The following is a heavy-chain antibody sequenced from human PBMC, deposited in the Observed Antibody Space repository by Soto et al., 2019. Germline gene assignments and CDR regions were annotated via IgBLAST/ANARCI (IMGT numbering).Heavy chain of an antibody. CDR3: ARSWGLYCSSSRCYSPWFDP. CDR2: ISSSGGSI. J-gene: IGHJ5*02. Sequence: EVQLVESGGGLVQPGGSLRLSCAGSGFTFNSHEMTWVRQAPGKGLEWISSISSSGGSIYYADSVKGRFTVSRDNAKNSLYLQRNSLRAKDMAVYYCARSWGLYCSSSRCYSPWFDPWGRGTLVTVSS. V-gene: IGHV3-48*03. CDR1: GFTFNSHE. D-gene: IGHD2-2*02.